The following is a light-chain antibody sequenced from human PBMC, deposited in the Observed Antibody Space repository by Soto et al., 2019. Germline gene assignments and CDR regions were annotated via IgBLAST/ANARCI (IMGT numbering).Light chain of an antibody. CDR1: SSDVGGYNY. J-gene: IGLJ1*01. V-gene: IGLV2-14*01. CDR2: EVS. CDR3: SSYTSSSPYV. Sequence: QSALTQPASVSGSPGQSITISCTGTSSDVGGYNYVSWYQQHPGKAPKLMIYEVSNRPSGVSNRFSGSKSGNTASLTISWLHSEYDADYYCSSYTSSSPYVFGTGTKVTVL.